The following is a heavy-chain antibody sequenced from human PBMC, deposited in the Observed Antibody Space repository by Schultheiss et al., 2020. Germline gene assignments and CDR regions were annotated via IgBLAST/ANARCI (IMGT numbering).Heavy chain of an antibody. CDR3: AKDTWEGIVVVPAATLFDY. Sequence: AYVKVSCKASGYTFTSYDINWVRQATGQGLEWMGWMNPNSGNTGYAQKFQGRVTMTRNTSISTAYMELSSLRAEDTALYYCAKDTWEGIVVVPAATLFDYWGQGTLVTVSS. CDR2: MNPNSGNT. V-gene: IGHV1-8*01. J-gene: IGHJ4*02. CDR1: GYTFTSYD. D-gene: IGHD2-2*01.